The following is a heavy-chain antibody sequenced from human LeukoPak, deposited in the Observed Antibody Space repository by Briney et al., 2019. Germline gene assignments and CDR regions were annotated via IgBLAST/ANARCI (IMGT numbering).Heavy chain of an antibody. CDR1: GFTFSSYA. Sequence: PGRSLRLSCAASGFTFSSYAMHWARQAPGKGLEGVAVISYDGSNKYYADSVRGRFTISRDNSKNTLYLQMNSLRAEDTAVYYCARKSRDGYNYDSSGFFDYWGQGTLVTVSS. D-gene: IGHD5-24*01. V-gene: IGHV3-30-3*01. CDR2: ISYDGSNK. CDR3: ARKSRDGYNYDSSGFFDY. J-gene: IGHJ4*02.